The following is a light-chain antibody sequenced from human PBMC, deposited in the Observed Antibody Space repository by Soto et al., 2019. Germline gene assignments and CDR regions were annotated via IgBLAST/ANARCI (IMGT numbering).Light chain of an antibody. V-gene: IGLV2-14*01. J-gene: IGLJ1*01. CDR3: TSYTSNTALV. CDR1: SSDVGGHNL. CDR2: EVT. Sequence: QSALTQPASVSGSPGQSVTISCTGTSSDVGGHNLVSWYQHHPGKAPKLIIYEVTNRPSGVSDRFSGSKSGSTASLTISGLQAEDEADYHCTSYTSNTALVFGTGTKLTVL.